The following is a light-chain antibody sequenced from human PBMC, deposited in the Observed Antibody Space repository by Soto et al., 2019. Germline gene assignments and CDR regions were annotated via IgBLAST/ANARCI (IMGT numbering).Light chain of an antibody. J-gene: IGLJ1*01. V-gene: IGLV2-14*01. CDR1: SSEVGGYNY. CDR2: DVS. Sequence: QSVLTQPASVSGSPGQSITISFTGTSSEVGGYNYVSWYQQHPGKAPKLMIYDVSDRPSGVSDCFSGSKSGNTASLTISGLQAEDEADYYCSSYTSSSTEVFGTGTKVTVL. CDR3: SSYTSSSTEV.